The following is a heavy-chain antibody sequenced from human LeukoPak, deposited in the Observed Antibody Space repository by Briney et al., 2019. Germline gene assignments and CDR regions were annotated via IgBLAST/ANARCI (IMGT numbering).Heavy chain of an antibody. V-gene: IGHV3-21*06. J-gene: IGHJ4*02. CDR2: IDGSGGYM. CDR3: LRGDRRDY. Sequence: GGSLRLSCAASGFTFNTYSMNWARQAPGKGLEWVSSIDGSGGYMFYADSVKGRFIIPRDNAKDSLYLQMNSLRVEDTAVYYCLRGDRRDYWGQGTLVTVSS. CDR1: GFTFNTYS.